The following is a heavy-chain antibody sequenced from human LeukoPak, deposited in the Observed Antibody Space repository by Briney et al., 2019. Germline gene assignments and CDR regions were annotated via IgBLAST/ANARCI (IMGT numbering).Heavy chain of an antibody. V-gene: IGHV4-61*02. CDR2: IYTSGCT. CDR3: ARRRITMVRGVIITRNPMLDY. D-gene: IGHD3-10*01. CDR1: GGSISSGTYY. Sequence: PSETLSLTCTVSGGSISSGTYYWSWIRQPAGKGLEWIGRIYTSGCTNYNPSLKSRVTISVDTSKNQFSLKLSSVTAADMAAYYCARRRITMVRGVIITRNPMLDYWGQGTLVTVSS. J-gene: IGHJ4*02.